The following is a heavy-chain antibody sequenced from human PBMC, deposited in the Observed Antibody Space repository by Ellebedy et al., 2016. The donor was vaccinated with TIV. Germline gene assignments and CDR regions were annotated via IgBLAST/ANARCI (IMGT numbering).Heavy chain of an antibody. V-gene: IGHV3-48*04. CDR1: GFTFRRYG. D-gene: IGHD2-2*02. CDR3: ARSVVPAAIVWFNS. CDR2: ISSSGSTI. Sequence: GGSLRLSXAASGFTFRRYGMHWVRQAPGKGLEWVSYISSSGSTIYYADSVKGRFTISRDNAKNSLYLQMNSLRAEDTAVYYCARSVVPAAIVWFNSWGQGTLVTVSS. J-gene: IGHJ5*01.